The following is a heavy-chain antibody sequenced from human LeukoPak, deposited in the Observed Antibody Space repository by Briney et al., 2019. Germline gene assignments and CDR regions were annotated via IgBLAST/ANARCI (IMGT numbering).Heavy chain of an antibody. D-gene: IGHD5-12*01. Sequence: GRSLRLSCAASGFTFDDYGMHWLRQAPGKGLEWLAVISYDGTNKYYADSVKGRFTISRDNSKNTLSLQMNSLRVEDTAVYYCARGGDYDFFDYWGQGTLVTASS. CDR2: ISYDGTNK. V-gene: IGHV3-30*03. CDR1: GFTFDDYG. CDR3: ARGGDYDFFDY. J-gene: IGHJ4*02.